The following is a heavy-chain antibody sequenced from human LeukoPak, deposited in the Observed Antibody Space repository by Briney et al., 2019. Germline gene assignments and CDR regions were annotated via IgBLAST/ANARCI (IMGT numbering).Heavy chain of an antibody. Sequence: GGSLTLSCAGSGFTFSSYAMSWVRQAPGQGLEWVSVISDSGDYTSYADSVRGRFTISRDNSRNTLYLQMLSLRPEGTAVYYCAKDPSIGKYCTNGVCSPFDYWGQGTLVTVSS. CDR2: ISDSGDYT. J-gene: IGHJ4*02. V-gene: IGHV3-23*01. CDR1: GFTFSSYA. D-gene: IGHD2-8*01. CDR3: AKDPSIGKYCTNGVCSPFDY.